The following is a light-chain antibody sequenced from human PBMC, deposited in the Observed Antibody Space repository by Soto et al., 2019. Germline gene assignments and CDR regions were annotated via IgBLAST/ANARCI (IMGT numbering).Light chain of an antibody. CDR1: QGISTY. Sequence: IQLTQSPSSLAASVGDRGTITCRASQGISTYLGWYQQRPGKAPKLLIYAASTLQSGVSSRFSGSASGTDFTLTISSLHPEDFATYYCQQLNSYPLTFGGGTKVDIK. CDR2: AAS. V-gene: IGKV1-9*01. J-gene: IGKJ4*01. CDR3: QQLNSYPLT.